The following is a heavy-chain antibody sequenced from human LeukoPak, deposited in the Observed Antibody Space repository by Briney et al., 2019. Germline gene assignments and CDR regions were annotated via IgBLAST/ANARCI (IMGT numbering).Heavy chain of an antibody. CDR1: GGSFSGYY. CDR3: ARVSLLFYYYGMDV. CDR2: INHSGST. J-gene: IGHJ6*04. Sequence: SETLSLTCAVYGGSFSGYYWSWIRQPPGKGLEWIGEINHSGSTNYNPSLKSRVTISVDTSKNQSSLKLSSVTAADTAVYYCARVSLLFYYYGMDVWGKGTTVTVSS. V-gene: IGHV4-34*01. D-gene: IGHD2-15*01.